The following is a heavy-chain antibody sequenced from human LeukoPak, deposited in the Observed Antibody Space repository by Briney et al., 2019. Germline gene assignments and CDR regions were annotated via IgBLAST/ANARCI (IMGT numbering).Heavy chain of an antibody. J-gene: IGHJ2*01. CDR1: GFTFSSYG. CDR2: IRYDGSNK. Sequence: PGGSLRLSCVASGFTFSSYGMHWVRQAPGKGLEWVAFIRYDGSNKYYADSVKGRFTISRDNSKNTLYLQMNSLRAEDTAVYYCARVGTPYWYFDLWGRGTLVTVSS. V-gene: IGHV3-30*02. CDR3: ARVGTPYWYFDL.